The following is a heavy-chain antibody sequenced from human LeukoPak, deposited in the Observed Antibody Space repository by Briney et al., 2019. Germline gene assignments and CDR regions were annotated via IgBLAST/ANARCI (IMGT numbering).Heavy chain of an antibody. CDR3: AGDRYSSSLDY. Sequence: KPSETLSLTFTVSGYSISSGYYWGWIRQPPGKGLEWIGSIYHSGSTYYNPSLKSRVTISVDTSKNQFSLKLSSVTAADTAVYYCAGDRYSSSLDYWGQGTLVTVSS. V-gene: IGHV4-38-2*02. D-gene: IGHD6-6*01. CDR2: IYHSGST. J-gene: IGHJ4*02. CDR1: GYSISSGYY.